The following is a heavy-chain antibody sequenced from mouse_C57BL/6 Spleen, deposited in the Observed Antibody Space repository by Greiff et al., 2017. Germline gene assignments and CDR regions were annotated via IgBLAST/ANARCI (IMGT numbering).Heavy chain of an antibody. V-gene: IGHV1-69*01. Sequence: QVQLQQPGAELVMPGASVKLSCKASGYTFTSYWMHWVKQRPGQGLEWIGEIDPSDSYTNYYQKFKGKSTLTVDKSSSPAYMQLSSLTSEDSAVYYCARRDYGIFDYWGQGTTLTVSS. CDR2: IDPSDSYT. CDR3: ARRDYGIFDY. J-gene: IGHJ2*01. D-gene: IGHD1-1*01. CDR1: GYTFTSYW.